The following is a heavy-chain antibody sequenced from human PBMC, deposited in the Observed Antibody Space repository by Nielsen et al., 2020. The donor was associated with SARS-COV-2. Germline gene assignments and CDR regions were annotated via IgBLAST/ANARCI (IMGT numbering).Heavy chain of an antibody. Sequence: GESLKISCAASGFTFSSYWMSWVRQAPGEGLEWVANIKQDGSEKYYVDSVKGRFTISRDNAKNSLYLQMNSLRAEDTAVYYCARDSNYDFWSGYPYFDYWGQGTLVTVSS. CDR2: IKQDGSEK. CDR3: ARDSNYDFWSGYPYFDY. J-gene: IGHJ4*02. CDR1: GFTFSSYW. V-gene: IGHV3-7*03. D-gene: IGHD3-3*01.